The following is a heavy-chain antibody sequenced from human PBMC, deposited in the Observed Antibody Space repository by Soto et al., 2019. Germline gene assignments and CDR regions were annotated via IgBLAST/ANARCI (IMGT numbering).Heavy chain of an antibody. D-gene: IGHD5-12*01. CDR2: TYFRSKWYN. J-gene: IGHJ5*02. Sequence: SQTLSLTCAISGDSVSSNTASWNLIRQSPSRGLEWLGRTYFRSKWYNDYAVSVKSRIIINPDTSNNQFSLQLDSVTPEDTAVYFCAKGDNLGPKTGYASDPWGQGIMVTVSS. CDR1: GDSVSSNTAS. CDR3: AKGDNLGPKTGYASDP. V-gene: IGHV6-1*01.